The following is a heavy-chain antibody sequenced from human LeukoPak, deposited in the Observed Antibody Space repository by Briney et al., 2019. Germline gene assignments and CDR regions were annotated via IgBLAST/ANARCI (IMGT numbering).Heavy chain of an antibody. J-gene: IGHJ3*02. CDR1: GDSISSGDYY. CDR3: ARGPSSYDSSGAFDI. D-gene: IGHD3-22*01. CDR2: ISSSGST. V-gene: IGHV4-61*02. Sequence: PSETLSLTCTGSGDSISSGDYYWSWIRQPAGKGLEWIGRISSSGSTNYNPSLKSRVTISVDTSKNQFSLKLSSVTAADTAVYFCARGPSSYDSSGAFDIWGQGTMVTVSS.